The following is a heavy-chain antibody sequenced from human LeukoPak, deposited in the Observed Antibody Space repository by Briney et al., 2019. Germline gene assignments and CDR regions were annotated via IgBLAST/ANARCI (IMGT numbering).Heavy chain of an antibody. Sequence: PGGSLRLSCAASGFTFSSYAMSWVRQAPGKGLEWVSAISGSGGSTYYADSVKGRFTISRDNSKNTLYLQMNSLRAEDTAVYYCARVSIAAAGYYYYGMDVWGQGTTVTVSS. J-gene: IGHJ6*02. CDR3: ARVSIAAAGYYYYGMDV. CDR1: GFTFSSYA. V-gene: IGHV3-23*01. D-gene: IGHD6-13*01. CDR2: ISGSGGST.